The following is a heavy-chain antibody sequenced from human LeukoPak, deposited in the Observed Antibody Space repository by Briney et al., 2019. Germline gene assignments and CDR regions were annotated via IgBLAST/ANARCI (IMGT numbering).Heavy chain of an antibody. D-gene: IGHD6-6*01. CDR1: GGSFSGFY. Sequence: PSETLSLTCAVYGGSFSGFYWSWIRQPPGKGLEWIGEINHSGSTNYSPSLKSRVAISVDTSKNQFSLKLSSVTAADTAVYYCARGLRSSSSGTPQNWFDPWGQGTLVTVSS. V-gene: IGHV4-34*01. CDR3: ARGLRSSSSGTPQNWFDP. J-gene: IGHJ5*02. CDR2: INHSGST.